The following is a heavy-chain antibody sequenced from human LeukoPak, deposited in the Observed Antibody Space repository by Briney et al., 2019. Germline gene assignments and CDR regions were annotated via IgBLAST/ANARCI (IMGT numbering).Heavy chain of an antibody. CDR1: GGSISSYY. Sequence: KSSETLSLTCTVSGGSISSYYWSWIRQPPGKGLEWIGYIYYSGSTNYNPSLKSRVTISVDTSKNQFSLKLSSVTAADTAVYYCARHKPTIFGVVYDYWGQGTLVTVSS. D-gene: IGHD3-3*01. J-gene: IGHJ4*02. CDR3: ARHKPTIFGVVYDY. CDR2: IYYSGST. V-gene: IGHV4-59*08.